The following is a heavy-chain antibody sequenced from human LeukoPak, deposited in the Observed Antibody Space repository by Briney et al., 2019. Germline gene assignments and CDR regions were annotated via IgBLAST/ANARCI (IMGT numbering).Heavy chain of an antibody. CDR3: VREAGGRYAFDI. CDR2: TYYRSKCYS. J-gene: IGHJ3*02. D-gene: IGHD3-10*01. Sequence: SQTLSLTCAISGDTVTSNSATWNWIRQSPSRGLEWLGSTYYRSKCYSDYAVSVKSRITINPDTSKNKFSLQPNSVTPEDTAVYYCVREAGGRYAFDIWGQGTMVTVSS. CDR1: GDTVTSNSAT. V-gene: IGHV6-1*01.